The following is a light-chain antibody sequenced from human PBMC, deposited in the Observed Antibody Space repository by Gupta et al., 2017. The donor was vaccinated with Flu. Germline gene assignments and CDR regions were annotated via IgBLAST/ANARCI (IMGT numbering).Light chain of an antibody. CDR3: QQYGRSPRYS. J-gene: IGKJ2*03. CDR1: QTVNSNY. V-gene: IGKV3-20*01. Sequence: TLSLSPGESATLSCRASQTVNSNYLAWYQQKPGQAPRLLISGASSRATGIPDRFSGSGSETDFTLTINRLEPEDFAVYYCQQYGRSPRYSFGQGTKLEIK. CDR2: GAS.